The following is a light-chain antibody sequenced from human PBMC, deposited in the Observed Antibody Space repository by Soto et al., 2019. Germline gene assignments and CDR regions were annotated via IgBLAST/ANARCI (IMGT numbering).Light chain of an antibody. CDR1: SSDVGGYNY. CDR3: SSYAGSNNVV. V-gene: IGLV2-8*01. CDR2: EVS. Sequence: QSALTQPPSASGSPGQSVTISCTGTSSDVGGYNYVSWYQQHPGKAPKVMIYEVSKRPSGVPDRFSGSKSGNTASLTVSGLQAEDGADYYCSSYAGSNNVVFGGGTKLTVL. J-gene: IGLJ2*01.